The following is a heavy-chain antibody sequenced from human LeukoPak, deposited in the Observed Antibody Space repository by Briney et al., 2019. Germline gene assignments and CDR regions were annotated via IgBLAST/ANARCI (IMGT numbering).Heavy chain of an antibody. V-gene: IGHV3-21*01. J-gene: IGHJ4*02. CDR1: GFPFNSYS. CDR2: ISSSNSYI. D-gene: IGHD2-8*01. Sequence: TGGPVTLFCAASGFPFNSYSMNWVRQAPGKGLEGVSSISSSNSYIYYADSVKGRFTISRDNAKNSLYLQMNSLRAEDTAVYYCARGLCTNGVCYDGFDYWGQGTLVTVSS. CDR3: ARGLCTNGVCYDGFDY.